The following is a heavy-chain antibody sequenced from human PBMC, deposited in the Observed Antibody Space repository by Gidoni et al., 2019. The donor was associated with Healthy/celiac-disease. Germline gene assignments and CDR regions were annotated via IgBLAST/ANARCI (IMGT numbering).Heavy chain of an antibody. CDR3: ANDDYYDPPYDY. V-gene: IGHV3-23*01. CDR1: GFTFSSYA. CDR2: ISGSGGST. Sequence: EVQLLESVGGLVQPGGSLSLSCAASGFTFSSYAMSWVRQAPGKGLEWVSAISGSGGSTYYADSVKGRFTISRDNSKNTLYLQMNSLRAEDTAVYYCANDDYYDPPYDYWGQGTLVTVSS. D-gene: IGHD3-22*01. J-gene: IGHJ4*02.